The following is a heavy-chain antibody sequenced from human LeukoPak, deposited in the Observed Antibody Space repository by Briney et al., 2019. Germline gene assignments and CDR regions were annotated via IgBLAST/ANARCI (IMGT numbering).Heavy chain of an antibody. D-gene: IGHD1-26*01. V-gene: IGHV3-48*01. CDR3: ARTKWDLIYYFDH. Sequence: GGSLRLSCAASGFTFNNYNMNWVRQAPGKGLEWISYISSSGSTILYTDSVKGRFTISRDNAKNSLYLQMDTLRAEDSAVYYCARTKWDLIYYFDHWGQGTLVTVSS. CDR2: ISSSGSTI. CDR1: GFTFNNYN. J-gene: IGHJ4*02.